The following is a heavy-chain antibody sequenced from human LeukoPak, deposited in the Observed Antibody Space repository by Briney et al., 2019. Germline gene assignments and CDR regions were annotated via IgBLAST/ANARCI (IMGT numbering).Heavy chain of an antibody. J-gene: IGHJ3*02. CDR1: GFTFSSYG. Sequence: QPGGSLRLSCAASGFTFSSYGMHWVRQAPGKGLEWVAFIRYDGSNKYYADSVKGRFTISRDNSKNTLYLQMNSLRAEDTAVYYCAKGVNSRSNAFDIWGQGTMVTVSS. CDR2: IRYDGSNK. D-gene: IGHD5-24*01. CDR3: AKGVNSRSNAFDI. V-gene: IGHV3-30*02.